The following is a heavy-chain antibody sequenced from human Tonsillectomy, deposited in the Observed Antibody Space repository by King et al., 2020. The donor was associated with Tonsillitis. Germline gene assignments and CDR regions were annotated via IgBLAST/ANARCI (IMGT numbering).Heavy chain of an antibody. V-gene: IGHV3-30*04. J-gene: IGHJ4*02. CDR3: ASVYDSSGYLDY. D-gene: IGHD3-22*01. Sequence: VQLVESGGGVVQPGRSLRLSCAASGFTFSSYAMHWVRQAPGKGLEWVAVISYDGSNKYYADSVKGRFTISRDNSKNTLYLQMNSLRAEDTAVYYCASVYDSSGYLDYWGQGTLVTVSS. CDR1: GFTFSSYA. CDR2: ISYDGSNK.